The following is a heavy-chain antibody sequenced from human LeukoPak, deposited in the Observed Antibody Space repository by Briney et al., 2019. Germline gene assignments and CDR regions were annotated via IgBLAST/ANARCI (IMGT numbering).Heavy chain of an antibody. D-gene: IGHD2-2*01. CDR1: GYTFTSYA. V-gene: IGHV1-2*02. CDR3: ARDHCSSTSCLSPGY. J-gene: IGHJ4*02. Sequence: ASVKVSCKASGYTFTSYAMHWVRQAPGQGLEWMGWINPNSGGTNYAQKFQGRVTMTRDTSISTAYMELSRLRSDDTAVYYCARDHCSSTSCLSPGYWGQGTLVTVSS. CDR2: INPNSGGT.